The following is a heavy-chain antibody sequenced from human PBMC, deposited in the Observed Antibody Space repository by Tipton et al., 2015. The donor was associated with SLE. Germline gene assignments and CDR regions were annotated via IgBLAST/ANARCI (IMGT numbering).Heavy chain of an antibody. CDR1: GVSITSGGYY. V-gene: IGHV4-31*02. CDR3: VRQWGSLDY. J-gene: IGHJ4*02. CDR2: IYYSGGT. D-gene: IGHD1-26*01. Sequence: LRLSCTVSGVSITSGGYYWTWIRQHPGKGLEWIGYIYYSGGTYYNPSLKSRVTMSIDTSNNRFSLKLTSMTAADTAVYYCVRQWGSLDYWGQGTLVPVSS.